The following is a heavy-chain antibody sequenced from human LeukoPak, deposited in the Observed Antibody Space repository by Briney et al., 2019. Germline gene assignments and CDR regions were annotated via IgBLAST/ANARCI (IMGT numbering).Heavy chain of an antibody. V-gene: IGHV3-23*01. Sequence: GGSLRLSCAASGFTFSSYGMSWVRQAPGKGLEWVSAISGSGGSTYYADSVKGRFTISRDNSKNTLYLQMNSLRGEDTAVYYCAKATSSSWTENCFDYWGQGTLVTVSS. CDR1: GFTFSSYG. CDR2: ISGSGGST. J-gene: IGHJ4*02. CDR3: AKATSSSWTENCFDY. D-gene: IGHD6-13*01.